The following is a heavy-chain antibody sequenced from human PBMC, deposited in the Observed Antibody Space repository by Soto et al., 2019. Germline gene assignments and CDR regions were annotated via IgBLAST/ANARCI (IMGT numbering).Heavy chain of an antibody. V-gene: IGHV3-23*01. D-gene: IGHD4-17*01. Sequence: EVQLLESGGGLVEPGGSLRLSCAASGFTFSSYAMSWVRQAPGKGLECVSTISGSGGSTYYADSVKGRFTISRDNSKNTLYLQMNSLRAEDTAVYYCAEGGGVQDYGGRNFEYWGQGTLVTVSS. CDR3: AEGGGVQDYGGRNFEY. J-gene: IGHJ4*02. CDR1: GFTFSSYA. CDR2: ISGSGGST.